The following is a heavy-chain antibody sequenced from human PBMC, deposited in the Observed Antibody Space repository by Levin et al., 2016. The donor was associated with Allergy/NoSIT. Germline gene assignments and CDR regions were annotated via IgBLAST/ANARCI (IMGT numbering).Heavy chain of an antibody. Sequence: GESLKISCAASGFTFSSYAMSWVRQAPGKGLEWVSAISATDDGRYYADSVKGRFTISRDNYKNTLYLQMNSLRAEDTAVYYCAKQTGRHYYDSSAYSDYWGQGTLVTVSS. CDR3: AKQTGRHYYDSSAYSDY. J-gene: IGHJ4*02. D-gene: IGHD3-22*01. CDR2: ISATDDGR. V-gene: IGHV3-23*01. CDR1: GFTFSSYA.